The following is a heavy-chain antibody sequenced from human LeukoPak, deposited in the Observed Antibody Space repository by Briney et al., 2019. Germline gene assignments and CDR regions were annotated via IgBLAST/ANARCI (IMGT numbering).Heavy chain of an antibody. J-gene: IGHJ3*02. CDR1: GGSFSGYY. CDR3: ARGRATTSHAFDI. V-gene: IGHV4-34*01. D-gene: IGHD1-26*01. CDR2: INHSGST. Sequence: PSETLSLTCAVYGGSFSGYYWSWIRQPPGKGLEWIGEINHSGSTNYNPSLKSRVTISVDTSKNQFSLKLSSVTAADTAVYYCARGRATTSHAFDIWGQGTMVTVSP.